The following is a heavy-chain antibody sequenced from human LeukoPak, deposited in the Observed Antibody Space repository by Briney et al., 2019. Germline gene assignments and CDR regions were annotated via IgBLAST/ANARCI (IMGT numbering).Heavy chain of an antibody. V-gene: IGHV5-51*01. CDR2: IYPDDSKI. CDR1: GYDFYGYW. Sequence: GESLKISCKGSGYDFYGYWIGGVRQMSGKGLGWLGIIYPDDSKIIYSPSFEGQFTLPADKSISTAYLQWSSLKASDTAIYYCARFNSPSLSGNRFDPWGQGTLVTVSS. CDR3: ARFNSPSLSGNRFDP. D-gene: IGHD2/OR15-2a*01. J-gene: IGHJ5*02.